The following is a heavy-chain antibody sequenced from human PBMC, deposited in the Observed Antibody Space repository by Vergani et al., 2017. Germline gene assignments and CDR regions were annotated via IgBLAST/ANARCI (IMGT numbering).Heavy chain of an antibody. CDR3: RGEMDV. CDR2: ISNDGRHT. Sequence: QVQLVESGGGVVQPGGSLRLSCAASGFTFSTYAMHWVRQAPGKGLEWVALISNDGRHTYYADSVRGRFSISRDNSKNTLYLQMNSLRTEDTANYYCRGEMDVWGKGTTVTVSS. J-gene: IGHJ6*04. CDR1: GFTFSTYA. V-gene: IGHV3-30*19.